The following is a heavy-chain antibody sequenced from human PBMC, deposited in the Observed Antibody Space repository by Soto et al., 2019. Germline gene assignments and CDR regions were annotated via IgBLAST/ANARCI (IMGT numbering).Heavy chain of an antibody. CDR2: VSNDGRNK. J-gene: IGHJ6*03. Sequence: QVQLLESGGGVVQPGRSLRLSCAASGFTFSSYAMHWARQPPGKGLEWVAVVSNDGRNKFYADSVRGRFTISRDNSKHTLYLEMNSLIVDDTAVVYCARGQQGIDQWG. D-gene: IGHD2-15*01. V-gene: IGHV3-30-3*01. CDR1: GFTFSSYA. CDR3: ARGQQGIDQ.